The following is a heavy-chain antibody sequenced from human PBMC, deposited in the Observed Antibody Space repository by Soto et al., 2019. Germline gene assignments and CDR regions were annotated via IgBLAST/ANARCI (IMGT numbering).Heavy chain of an antibody. D-gene: IGHD2-2*01. CDR3: ASVIPGAEAWFHP. V-gene: IGHV1-18*01. CDR1: GNTFTNFG. CDR2: ISPYTDDP. J-gene: IGHJ5*02. Sequence: QGQLVQSGVEVKKPGASVKVSCSASGNTFTNFGVTWVRQAPGQGLAWMGWISPYTDDPSYAQKFQGRVTMTIDTSASTAYVDMRSLTSADTAVYYCASVIPGAEAWFHPWGQGTLVTVSS.